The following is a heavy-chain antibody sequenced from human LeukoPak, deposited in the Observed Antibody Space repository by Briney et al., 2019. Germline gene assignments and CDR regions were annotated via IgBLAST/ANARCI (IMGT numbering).Heavy chain of an antibody. CDR2: IKQDGSEK. D-gene: IGHD5-18*01. J-gene: IGHJ4*02. CDR3: ARGPLWIQLGMLDY. Sequence: PSETLSLTCAVYGGSFSGYYWSWIRQPPGKGLEWVANIKQDGSEKYYVDSVKGRFTISRDNAKNSLYLQMNSLRAEDTAVYYCARGPLWIQLGMLDYWGQGTLVTVSS. V-gene: IGHV3-7*01. CDR1: GGSFSGYY.